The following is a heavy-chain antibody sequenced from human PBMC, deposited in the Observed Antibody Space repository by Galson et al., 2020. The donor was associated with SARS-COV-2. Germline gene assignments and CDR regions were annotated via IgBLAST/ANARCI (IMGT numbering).Heavy chain of an antibody. CDR1: GGSFTGYY. V-gene: IGHV4-34*01. CDR2: IIHSGST. CDR3: ARGPYGSGSYPDV. Sequence: SQTLSLTCAVYGGSFTGYYWSWIRQPPGKGLEWIGEIIHSGSTNYNPPLKSRVTISVDTSKNQFSLKLSSVTAADTAIYYCARGPYGSGSYPDVWGQGTTVTVSS. J-gene: IGHJ6*02. D-gene: IGHD3-10*01.